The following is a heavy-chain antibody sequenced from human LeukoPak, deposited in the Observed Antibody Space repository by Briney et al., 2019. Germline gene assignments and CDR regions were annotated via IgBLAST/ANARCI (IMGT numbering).Heavy chain of an antibody. J-gene: IGHJ5*02. CDR1: GGSFSGYY. Sequence: SETLSLTCAVYGGSFSGYYWSWIRQPPGKGLEWIGEINHSGRTNYNPSLKSRVTISVDTSKNQFSLKLSSVTAADTAVYYCARGLRTAMVTASRMSWFDPWGQGTLVTVSS. V-gene: IGHV4-34*01. CDR2: INHSGRT. D-gene: IGHD5-18*01. CDR3: ARGLRTAMVTASRMSWFDP.